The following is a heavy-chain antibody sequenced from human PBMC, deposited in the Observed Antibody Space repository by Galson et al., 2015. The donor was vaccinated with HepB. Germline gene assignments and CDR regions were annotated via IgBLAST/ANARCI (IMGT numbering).Heavy chain of an antibody. CDR2: ISGSAGST. D-gene: IGHD1-26*01. CDR1: GFTFSNYA. CDR3: AKMDGSGSSSAFDY. J-gene: IGHJ4*02. V-gene: IGHV3-23*01. Sequence: SLRLSCAASGFTFSNYAMSWVRQAPGKGLEWVSTISGSAGSTYYADSVKGRFTISRDNSKTTLFLQMNSLRADDTAVYYCAKMDGSGSSSAFDYWGQGTLVTVSS.